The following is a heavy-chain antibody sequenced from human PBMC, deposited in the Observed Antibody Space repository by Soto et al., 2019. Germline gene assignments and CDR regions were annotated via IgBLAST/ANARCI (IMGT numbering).Heavy chain of an antibody. CDR1: GGSISSGGYY. Sequence: QVQLQESGPGLVKPSQTLSLTCTVSGGSISSGGYYWSWIRQHPGKGLEWIGYIYYSGSTYYNPSRKSRVTISVAPSKTRVPRKMGSGAAADRAVYYGGGGGGGTAMARREGMDVWGQGTTVTVSS. J-gene: IGHJ6*02. D-gene: IGHD5-18*01. CDR2: IYYSGST. V-gene: IGHV4-31*03. CDR3: GGGGGGTAMARREGMDV.